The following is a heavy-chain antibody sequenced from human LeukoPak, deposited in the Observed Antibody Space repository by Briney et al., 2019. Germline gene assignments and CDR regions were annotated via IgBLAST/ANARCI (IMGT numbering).Heavy chain of an antibody. V-gene: IGHV4-39*01. D-gene: IGHD1-7*01. CDR1: GGSISSSGYY. CDR3: ARHAGRTTNWFDP. CDR2: IYYSGKT. Sequence: SETLSLTCTVSGGSISSSGYYWGWIRQPPGKGLEWIGSIYYSGKTYHNPSLKSRVTISVDTSKNQISLKLSSVTAADTAVYYCARHAGRTTNWFDPWGQGTLVTVSS. J-gene: IGHJ5*02.